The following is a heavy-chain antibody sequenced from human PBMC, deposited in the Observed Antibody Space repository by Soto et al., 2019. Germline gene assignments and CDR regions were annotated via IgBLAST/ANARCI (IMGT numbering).Heavy chain of an antibody. Sequence: QVQLVQSGAEVKKPGSSVKVSCKASGGTFSSYAISWVRQAPGQGLEWMGGIIPIFGTANYAQKFQGRVTITAEESTSTAYMELSSLRSEDTAVYYCARGGDYCSGGSCYYLDYWGQGTLVTVSS. CDR1: GGTFSSYA. D-gene: IGHD2-15*01. J-gene: IGHJ4*02. CDR3: ARGGDYCSGGSCYYLDY. V-gene: IGHV1-69*12. CDR2: IIPIFGTA.